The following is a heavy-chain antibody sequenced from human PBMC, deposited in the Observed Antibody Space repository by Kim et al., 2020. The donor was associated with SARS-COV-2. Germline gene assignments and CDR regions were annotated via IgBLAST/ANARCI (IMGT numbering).Heavy chain of an antibody. Sequence: PKSLVTLSVDTSKNQFSLKLSSVTAADTAVYYCARVLSSGWYSMYYFDYWGQGTLVTVSS. J-gene: IGHJ4*02. D-gene: IGHD6-19*01. CDR3: ARVLSSGWYSMYYFDY. V-gene: IGHV4-59*01.